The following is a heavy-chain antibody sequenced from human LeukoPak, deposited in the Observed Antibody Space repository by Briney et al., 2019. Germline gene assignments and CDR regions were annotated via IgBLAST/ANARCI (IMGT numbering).Heavy chain of an antibody. V-gene: IGHV3-30-3*01. Sequence: GRSLRLSCAASGFTFSSYAMHWVRQAPGKGLEWVAVISYDRSNKYYADSVKGRFTISRDNSKNTLYLQMNSLRAEDTAVYYCARESRGGYGSSYNWFDPWGQGTLVTVSS. CDR2: ISYDRSNK. CDR3: ARESRGGYGSSYNWFDP. CDR1: GFTFSSYA. J-gene: IGHJ5*02. D-gene: IGHD3-10*01.